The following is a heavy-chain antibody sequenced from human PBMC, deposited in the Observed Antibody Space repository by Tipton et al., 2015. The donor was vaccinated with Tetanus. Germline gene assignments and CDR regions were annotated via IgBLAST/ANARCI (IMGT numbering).Heavy chain of an antibody. CDR2: IDPNSGGT. J-gene: IGHJ6*02. Sequence: QVQLVQSGAEMKKPGASVKVSCKASGYTFTGYYIYWVRQAPGQGLEWMGWIDPNSGGTVYAQKFQCRVTMTRDTSISTAYMELRSLRSDDTAVYYCARDRGDYIYYGMDVWGPGTTVTVS. CDR3: ARDRGDYIYYGMDV. V-gene: IGHV1-2*02. D-gene: IGHD3-22*01. CDR1: GYTFTGYY.